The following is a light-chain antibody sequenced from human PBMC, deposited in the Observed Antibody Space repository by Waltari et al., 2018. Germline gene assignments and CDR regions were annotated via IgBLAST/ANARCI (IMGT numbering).Light chain of an antibody. Sequence: VVLTQSPVTLSLSPGETATLSCRASQTIGPYLAWYQHKLGQSPRLLLYDASTRAPGIPARFSGSGSGTDFNLTISGLEAEDSAFYYCQQRYNWPPLTFGGGTKVQTK. J-gene: IGKJ4*01. CDR1: QTIGPY. CDR3: QQRYNWPPLT. V-gene: IGKV3-11*01. CDR2: DAS.